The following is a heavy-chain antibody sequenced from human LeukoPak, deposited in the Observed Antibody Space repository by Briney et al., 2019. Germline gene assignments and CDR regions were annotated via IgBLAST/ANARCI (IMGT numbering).Heavy chain of an antibody. CDR1: GGSISSYY. J-gene: IGHJ5*02. CDR3: ARVVFAGPYGGNSEEFFDP. Sequence: SETLSLTCTVSGGSISSYYWSWIRQPPGKGLEWIGYIYYSGSTNYNPSLKSRVTISVDTSKNQFSLKLSSVTAADTAVYYCARVVFAGPYGGNSEEFFDPWGQGTLVTVSS. CDR2: IYYSGST. V-gene: IGHV4-59*01. D-gene: IGHD4-23*01.